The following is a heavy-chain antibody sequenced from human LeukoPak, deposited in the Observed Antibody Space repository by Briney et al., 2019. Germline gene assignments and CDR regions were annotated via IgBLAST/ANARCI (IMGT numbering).Heavy chain of an antibody. CDR3: ARDGVPGTGNDAFDI. Sequence: SVKVSCKASGYTFTSYGISWVRQAPGQGLEWMGRIIPILGIANYAQKFQGRVTITADKSTSTAYMELSSLRSEDTAVYYCARDGVPGTGNDAFDIWGQGTMVTVSS. CDR1: GYTFTSYG. D-gene: IGHD1-1*01. V-gene: IGHV1-69*04. J-gene: IGHJ3*02. CDR2: IIPILGIA.